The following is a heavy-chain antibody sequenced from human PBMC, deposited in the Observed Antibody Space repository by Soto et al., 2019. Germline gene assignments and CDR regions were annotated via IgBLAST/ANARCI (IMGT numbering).Heavy chain of an antibody. V-gene: IGHV3-9*01. CDR2: ISWNSGSI. Sequence: GGSLRLSCAASGFTFDDYAMHWVRQAPGKGLEWVSGISWNSGSIGYADSVKGRFTISRDNAKNSLYLQMNSLRAEDTALYYCAKDRMIVVDGAFDICGQGTMVTVSS. D-gene: IGHD3-22*01. CDR3: AKDRMIVVDGAFDI. J-gene: IGHJ3*02. CDR1: GFTFDDYA.